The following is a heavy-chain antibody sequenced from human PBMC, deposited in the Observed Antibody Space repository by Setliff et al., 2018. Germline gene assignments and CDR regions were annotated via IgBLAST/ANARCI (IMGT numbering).Heavy chain of an antibody. V-gene: IGHV4-61*09. J-gene: IGHJ6*02. CDR2: IYIGGSA. CDR1: GGSISSGDYY. Sequence: SETLSLTCTVSGGSISSGDYYWSWIRQPAGKGLEWIGHIYIGGSANYNPSLKSRVTMSIDTSKNQFSLKLNSVTAADMAVYYCARGANSRGYYYGMDVWGQGTTVTVSS. CDR3: ARGANSRGYYYGMDV. D-gene: IGHD1-1*01.